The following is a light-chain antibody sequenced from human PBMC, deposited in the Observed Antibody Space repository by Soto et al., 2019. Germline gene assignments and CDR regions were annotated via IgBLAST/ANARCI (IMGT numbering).Light chain of an antibody. Sequence: MTQSPATLSVTPGERATHSCRASQTIYSNVAWYQQRPGQAPRLLIYRASARATGIPARFSGSGSGTEFTLTIGSLQSEDSAVYYCQQYGSSPITFGQGTRLEIK. V-gene: IGKV3-15*01. J-gene: IGKJ5*01. CDR1: QTIYSN. CDR2: RAS. CDR3: QQYGSSPIT.